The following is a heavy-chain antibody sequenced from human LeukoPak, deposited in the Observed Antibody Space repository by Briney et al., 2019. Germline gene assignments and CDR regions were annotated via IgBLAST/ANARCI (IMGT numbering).Heavy chain of an antibody. D-gene: IGHD3-10*01. V-gene: IGHV1-2*02. J-gene: IGHJ4*02. CDR1: GYTFTGYY. Sequence: GASVKASCKASGYTFTGYYMHWVRQAPGQGLEWMGWINPNSGGTNYAQKFQGRVTMTRDTSISTAYMELSRLRSDDTAVYYCARGTMVRGVSLYYFDYWGQGTLVTVSS. CDR2: INPNSGGT. CDR3: ARGTMVRGVSLYYFDY.